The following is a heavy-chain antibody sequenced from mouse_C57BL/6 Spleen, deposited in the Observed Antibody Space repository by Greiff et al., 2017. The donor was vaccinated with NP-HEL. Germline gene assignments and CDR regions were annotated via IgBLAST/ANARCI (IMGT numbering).Heavy chain of an antibody. J-gene: IGHJ4*01. D-gene: IGHD2-3*01. CDR1: GYTFTDYY. CDR2: INPNNGGT. CDR3: ARIPDGYYPYYAMDY. Sequence: EVQLQQFGPELVKPGASVKISCKASGYTFTDYYMNWVKQSHGKSLEWIGDINPNNGGTSYNQKFKGKATLTVDKSSSTAYMELRSLTSEDSAVYYCARIPDGYYPYYAMDYWGQGTSVTVSS. V-gene: IGHV1-26*01.